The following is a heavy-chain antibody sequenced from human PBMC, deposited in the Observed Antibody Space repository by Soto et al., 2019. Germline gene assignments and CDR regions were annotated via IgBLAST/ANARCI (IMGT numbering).Heavy chain of an antibody. V-gene: IGHV3-33*08. CDR2: IWYDGSNK. J-gene: IGHJ4*02. Sequence: GGSLRLSCAASGFTFSSYGMHWVRQAPGKGLEWVAVIWYDGSNKYYADSVKGRFTISRDNFKNTLYLQMNSLRAEDTAVYYCARDLEYLDYYDTTPDYWGQGTLVTVS. CDR1: GFTFSSYG. D-gene: IGHD3-22*01. CDR3: ARDLEYLDYYDTTPDY.